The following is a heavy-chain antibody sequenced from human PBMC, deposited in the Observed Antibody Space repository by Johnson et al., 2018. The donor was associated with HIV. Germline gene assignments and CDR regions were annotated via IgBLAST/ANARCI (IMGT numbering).Heavy chain of an antibody. CDR1: GFTFSSYA. CDR3: AKKMSSWPGEAFDI. J-gene: IGHJ3*02. CDR2: ISYDGSNK. V-gene: IGHV3-30-3*02. Sequence: VQLVESGGGLIQPGGSLRLSCAASGFTFSSYAMHWVRQAPGKGLEWVAVISYDGSNKYYADSVKGRFTISRDNSKNTLYLQMNSLRAEDTAVYYCAKKMSSWPGEAFDIWGQGTMVTVSS. D-gene: IGHD1-14*01.